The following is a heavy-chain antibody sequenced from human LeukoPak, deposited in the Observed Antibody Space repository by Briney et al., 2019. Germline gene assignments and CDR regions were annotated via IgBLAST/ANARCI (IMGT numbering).Heavy chain of an antibody. D-gene: IGHD4-17*01. CDR2: IRYDATEN. J-gene: IGHJ6*03. CDR3: AKGGDGEYYDYMDG. V-gene: IGHV3-30*02. CDR1: AFIFSDYG. Sequence: GGSLRLSCAASAFIFSDYGMHCVRQAPSKGLEWVAFIRYDATENYYVDFVKGRFTISRDNSKNSLYLQMNSLRPEDTAVYYCAKGGDGEYYDYMDGWGKGTTVTVSS.